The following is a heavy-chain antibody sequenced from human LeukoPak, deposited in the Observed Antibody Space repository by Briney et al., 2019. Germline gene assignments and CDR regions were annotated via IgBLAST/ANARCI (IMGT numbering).Heavy chain of an antibody. D-gene: IGHD1-14*01. CDR2: INPRGSST. Sequence: GGSLRLSCAASGVTFSSYWMHCGREGPGKGLGWGSRINPRGSSTAYAGSVKGRFTISRDTAKHPLYLQMDSLRAEDTAIYYCARSNQADDYWGQGTLVTVSS. J-gene: IGHJ4*02. CDR3: ARSNQADDY. V-gene: IGHV3-74*01. CDR1: GVTFSSYW.